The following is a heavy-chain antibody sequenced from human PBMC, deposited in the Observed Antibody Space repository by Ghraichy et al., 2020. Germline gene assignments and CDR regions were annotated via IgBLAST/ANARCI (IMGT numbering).Heavy chain of an antibody. CDR1: GGSFSGYY. Sequence: SETLSLTCAVYGGSFSGYYWSWIRQPPGKGLEWIGEINHSGSTNYNPSLKSRVTISLDTSKNQFSLKLSSVTAADTAVYYCARTDDYYDSSGRYAYWGQGTLVTVSS. D-gene: IGHD3-22*01. CDR2: INHSGST. CDR3: ARTDDYYDSSGRYAY. J-gene: IGHJ4*02. V-gene: IGHV4-34*01.